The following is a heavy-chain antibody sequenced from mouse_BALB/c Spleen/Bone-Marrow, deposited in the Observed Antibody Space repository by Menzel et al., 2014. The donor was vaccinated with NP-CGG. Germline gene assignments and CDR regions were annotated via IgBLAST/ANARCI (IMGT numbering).Heavy chain of an antibody. CDR3: ARSYGNCDAMDF. CDR2: IDPSDSES. J-gene: IGHJ4*01. CDR1: GYTFTTYW. Sequence: QVQLQQSGAELVKPGAPVKLSCKASGYTFTTYWMNWVKQRPGRGLEWIGKIDPSDSESHYSQKFKDKATLTVDKSSSPAYVQRSSLTSEASAVYFCARSYGNCDAMDFWGQGTSVTVSS. V-gene: IGHV1-69*02. D-gene: IGHD2-10*02.